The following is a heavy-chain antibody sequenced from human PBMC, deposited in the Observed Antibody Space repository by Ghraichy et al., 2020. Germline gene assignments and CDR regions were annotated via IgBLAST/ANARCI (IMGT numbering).Heavy chain of an antibody. Sequence: GSLSLTCTVSGDSISSSTYCWGWIRQPPGKGLEWIGSICYSGSTYYNPSLKSRVTISVDTSKNQFSLKLGSVTAADTAVYYCARQRYCTKGVYPGGMDVWGQGTAVTVSS. CDR3: ARQRYCTKGVYPGGMDV. CDR2: ICYSGST. V-gene: IGHV4-39*01. J-gene: IGHJ6*02. CDR1: GDSISSSTYC. D-gene: IGHD2-8*01.